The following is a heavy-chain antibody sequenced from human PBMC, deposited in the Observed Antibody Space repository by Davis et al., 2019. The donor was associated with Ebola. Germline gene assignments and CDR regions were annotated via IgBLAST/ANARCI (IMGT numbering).Heavy chain of an antibody. CDR2: ISYDGSNK. Sequence: GESLKISCAASGFTFSSYAMHWVRQAPGKGLEWVAVISYDGSNKYYADSVKGRFTISRDNSKNTLYLQMNSLRVEDTAVYYCARDRQWELGNWFDPWGQGTLVTVSS. V-gene: IGHV3-30-3*01. CDR3: ARDRQWELGNWFDP. CDR1: GFTFSSYA. D-gene: IGHD1-26*01. J-gene: IGHJ5*02.